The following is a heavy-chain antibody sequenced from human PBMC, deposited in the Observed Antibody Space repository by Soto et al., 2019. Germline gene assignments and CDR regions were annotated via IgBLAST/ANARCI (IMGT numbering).Heavy chain of an antibody. J-gene: IGHJ6*02. CDR2: IYYSGST. Sequence: QVQLQESGPGLVKPSQTLSLTCTVSGGSISSGGYYWSWIRQHPGKGLEWIGYIYYSGSTYYNPSPQELIDSIGIEAKNHSSLKLSSVTAADTAVNYCARAGGEDSGSAFFTRYFYYYYGMDVWGQGNTVTVSS. D-gene: IGHD6-6*01. CDR3: ARAGGEDSGSAFFTRYFYYYYGMDV. V-gene: IGHV4-31*01. CDR1: GGSISSGGYY.